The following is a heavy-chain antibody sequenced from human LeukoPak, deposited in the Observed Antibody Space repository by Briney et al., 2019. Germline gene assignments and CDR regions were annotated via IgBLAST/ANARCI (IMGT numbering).Heavy chain of an antibody. CDR1: GFTFSSYA. Sequence: GGSLRLSCAASGFTFSSYAMSWVRQAPGKGLEWVSLISGSGGSTHYADSVKGRFTISRDNAKNSLYLQMNSLRAEDTAVYYCARDYGDFPFDYWGQGTLVTVSS. CDR3: ARDYGDFPFDY. D-gene: IGHD4-17*01. V-gene: IGHV3-23*01. CDR2: ISGSGGST. J-gene: IGHJ4*02.